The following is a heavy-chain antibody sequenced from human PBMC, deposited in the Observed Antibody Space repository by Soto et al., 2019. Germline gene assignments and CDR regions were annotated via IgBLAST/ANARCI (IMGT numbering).Heavy chain of an antibody. V-gene: IGHV3-23*01. J-gene: IGHJ6*02. CDR3: AKHDYELWSGYLDV. Sequence: GGSLRLSCAASGFTFSSYAMSWVRQAPGKGLEWVSAISGSGGSTYYADSVKGRFTISRDNSKNTLYLQMNSLRAEDTAVSYCAKHDYELWSGYLDVWGQGTTVTVSS. D-gene: IGHD3-3*01. CDR1: GFTFSSYA. CDR2: ISGSGGST.